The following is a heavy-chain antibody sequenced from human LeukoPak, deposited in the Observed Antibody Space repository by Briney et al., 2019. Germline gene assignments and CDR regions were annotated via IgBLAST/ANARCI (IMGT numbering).Heavy chain of an antibody. CDR2: INHSGST. D-gene: IGHD3-22*01. CDR3: ARGTYYYDSSGYYHGYYFDY. J-gene: IGHJ4*02. Sequence: PSETLSLTCAVYGGSFSGYYWSWIRQPPGKGLEWIGEINHSGSTNYNPSLKSRVTILVDTSKNQFSLKLSSVTAADTAVYYCARGTYYYDSSGYYHGYYFDYWGQGTLVTVSS. V-gene: IGHV4-34*01. CDR1: GGSFSGYY.